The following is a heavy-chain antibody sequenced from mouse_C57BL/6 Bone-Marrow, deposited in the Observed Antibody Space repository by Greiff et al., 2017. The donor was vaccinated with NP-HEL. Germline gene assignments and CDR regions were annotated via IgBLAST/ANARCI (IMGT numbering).Heavy chain of an antibody. Sequence: EVQVVESGEGLVKPGGSLKLSCAASGFTFSSYAMSWVRQTPEKRLEWVAYISSGGDYIYYADTVKGRFTISRDNARNTLYLQMSSLKSEDTAMYYCTRGGDYYGSSHWYFDVWGTGTTLTVSS. CDR1: GFTFSSYA. D-gene: IGHD1-1*01. V-gene: IGHV5-9-1*02. CDR3: TRGGDYYGSSHWYFDV. J-gene: IGHJ1*03. CDR2: ISSGGDYI.